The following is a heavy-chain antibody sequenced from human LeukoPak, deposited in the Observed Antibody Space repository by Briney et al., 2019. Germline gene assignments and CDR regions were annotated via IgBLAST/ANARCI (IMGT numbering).Heavy chain of an antibody. V-gene: IGHV5-51*01. J-gene: IGHJ3*02. D-gene: IGHD3-22*01. CDR2: IYPGDSDT. Sequence: GESLKISCKGSGYSFLSHWIGWVRQMPGKGLEWMGIIYPGDSDTRYNPSFQGQVTISADKSISTAYLQWSSLKASDTAMYYCARVRYYYDSSGYYPDAFDIWGQGTMVTVSS. CDR3: ARVRYYYDSSGYYPDAFDI. CDR1: GYSFLSHW.